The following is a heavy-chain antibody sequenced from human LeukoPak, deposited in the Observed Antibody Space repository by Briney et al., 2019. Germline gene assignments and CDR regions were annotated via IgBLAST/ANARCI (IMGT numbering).Heavy chain of an antibody. CDR1: GFTFSSYW. J-gene: IGHJ4*02. CDR3: TRDSTTFRFGY. D-gene: IGHD1-26*01. V-gene: IGHV3-7*03. Sequence: PGGSLRLSCAASGFTFSSYWMSWVRQAPGKGLEWVANIKPDGSEKYYVDSVKGRFTISRDNSKNMLYLQMNSLRVEDTAVYYCTRDSTTFRFGYWGQGTLVTVSS. CDR2: IKPDGSEK.